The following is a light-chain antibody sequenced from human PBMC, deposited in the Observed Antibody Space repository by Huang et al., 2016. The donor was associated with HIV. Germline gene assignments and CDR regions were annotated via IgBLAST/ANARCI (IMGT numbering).Light chain of an antibody. CDR2: EVS. V-gene: IGKV2-29*02. Sequence: DIVMTQNPLSLSVTPGQPASISCQSSQSLLHVDGKTYLYWYLQKPGHSPKLLIDEVSSRCSGGPDRFSGSGSGTYFTLKISRVEAEDVGVYYCMEGINLPQLTFGPGTRVDLK. CDR1: QSLLHVDGKTY. CDR3: MEGINLPQLT. J-gene: IGKJ3*01.